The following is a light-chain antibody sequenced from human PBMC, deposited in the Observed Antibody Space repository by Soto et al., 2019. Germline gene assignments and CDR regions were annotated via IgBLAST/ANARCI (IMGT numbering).Light chain of an antibody. V-gene: IGLV2-11*01. CDR2: DVS. Sequence: QSALTQPRSVSGSPGQSVTISCTGTSSDVAIYNYISWYQQHPGEAPKLMIHDVSERPSGVPDRFSGSKSGNTASLTISGLQAEDEADYYCCSYAGSYTFARNVFGIGTKVTVL. CDR3: CSYAGSYTFARNV. CDR1: SSDVAIYNY. J-gene: IGLJ1*01.